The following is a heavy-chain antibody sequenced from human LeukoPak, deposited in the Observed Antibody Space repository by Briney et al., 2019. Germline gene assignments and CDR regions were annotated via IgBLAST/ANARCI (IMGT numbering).Heavy chain of an antibody. CDR3: ARRYSGIAPTSLHH. Sequence: KPSETLCLTCAIYGGSFSGYHWNWIRQPPGKGLEWMGEIDVRGSVNYNPYLMSRITMSVDTTQNQFSLSVMSVTAADSDVYFCARRYSGIAPTSLHHWSPGAVVTVSS. J-gene: IGHJ5*02. D-gene: IGHD1-26*01. CDR1: GGSFSGYH. V-gene: IGHV4-34*10. CDR2: IDVRGSV.